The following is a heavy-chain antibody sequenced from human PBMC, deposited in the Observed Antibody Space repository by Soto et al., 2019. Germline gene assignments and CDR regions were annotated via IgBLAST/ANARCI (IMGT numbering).Heavy chain of an antibody. CDR1: GFTFYKYA. V-gene: IGHV3-23*01. Sequence: PGGSLRLSCSASGFTFYKYAMTWVRQAPGKGLEWVQGISTDGGSTNYTDSVKGRFTVSRDNSKNSLFLQMDSLRADDTAVYYCAKWSRYSCASGYCDAYDIWGQGTMVTVSS. D-gene: IGHD3-10*01. J-gene: IGHJ3*02. CDR3: AKWSRYSCASGYCDAYDI. CDR2: ISTDGGST.